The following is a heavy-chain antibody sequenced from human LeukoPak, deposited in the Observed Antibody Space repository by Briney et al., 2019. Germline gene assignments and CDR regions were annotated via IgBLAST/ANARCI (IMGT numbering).Heavy chain of an antibody. D-gene: IGHD3-10*01. Sequence: GGSLRLSCAASGFTLSSYSMNWVRQAPGEGLVWVSYISSSSTNILYADSVKGRFTISRDNAKNSLYLQMNSLRDEDTAVYYCARDAPGSGIAFDIWGQGTMVTVSS. CDR1: GFTLSSYS. J-gene: IGHJ3*02. CDR3: ARDAPGSGIAFDI. CDR2: ISSSSTNI. V-gene: IGHV3-48*02.